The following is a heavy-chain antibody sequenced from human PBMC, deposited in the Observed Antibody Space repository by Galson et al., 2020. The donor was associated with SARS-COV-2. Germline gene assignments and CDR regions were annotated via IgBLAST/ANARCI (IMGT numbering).Heavy chain of an antibody. V-gene: IGHV3-21*01. CDR2: ISSSSSYI. CDR1: GFTFSSYS. Sequence: NSGGSLRLSCAASGFTFSSYSMNWVRLAPGKGLEWVSSISSSSSYIYYADSVKGRFTISRDNAKNSLYLQMNSLRAEDTAVYYCARAARIYYDVWSGYSDDAFDIWGQGTMVTVSS. D-gene: IGHD3-3*01. CDR3: ARAARIYYDVWSGYSDDAFDI. J-gene: IGHJ3*02.